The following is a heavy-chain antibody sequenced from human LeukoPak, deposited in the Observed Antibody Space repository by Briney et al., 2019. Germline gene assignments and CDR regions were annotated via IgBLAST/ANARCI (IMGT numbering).Heavy chain of an antibody. D-gene: IGHD3-22*01. J-gene: IGHJ5*02. CDR3: AKPPPADYYYDSSGYP. CDR2: ISGSGSST. Sequence: GGSLRLSCASSGFTFSSYDMSWVRQTPGKGLERVSGISGSGSSTYYADSVKGRFTISRDNSKNTLYLQMNSLRVENTAVYYCAKPPPADYYYDSSGYPWGQGTLITASS. CDR1: GFTFSSYD. V-gene: IGHV3-23*01.